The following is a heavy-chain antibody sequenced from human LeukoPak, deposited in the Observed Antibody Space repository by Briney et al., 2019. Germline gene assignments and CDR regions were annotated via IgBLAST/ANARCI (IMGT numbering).Heavy chain of an antibody. V-gene: IGHV3-33*08. CDR1: GLTFTNTW. CDR2: IWYDGSNK. D-gene: IGHD6-13*01. Sequence: GGSLRLSCEASGLTFTNTWLTWVRRAPGKGLEWVAVIWYDGSNKYYADSVKGRFTISRDNSKNTLCLQMNSLRAEDTAVYYCARDRAAAAELFDYWGQGTLVTVSS. J-gene: IGHJ4*02. CDR3: ARDRAAAAELFDY.